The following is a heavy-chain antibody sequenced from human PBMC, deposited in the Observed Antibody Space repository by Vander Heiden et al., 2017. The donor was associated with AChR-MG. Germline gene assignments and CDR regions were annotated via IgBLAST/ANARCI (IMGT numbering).Heavy chain of an antibody. D-gene: IGHD2-8*01. CDR3: AKSTVYAQARGYFDY. CDR2: IRGSGGST. Sequence: EVHLSGSGGGLVQPGGSLRPSCPASGFHFSSYAMSLVRQAPGKGLEWVSAIRGSGGSTYYADSVKGRFTISRDNSKNTLYLQMNSLRAEDTAVYYCAKSTVYAQARGYFDYWGQGTLVTVSS. V-gene: IGHV3-23*01. CDR1: GFHFSSYA. J-gene: IGHJ4*02.